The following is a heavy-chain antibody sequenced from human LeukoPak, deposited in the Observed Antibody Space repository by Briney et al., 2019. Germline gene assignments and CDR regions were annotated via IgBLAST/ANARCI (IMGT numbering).Heavy chain of an antibody. J-gene: IGHJ4*02. V-gene: IGHV3-11*06. CDR3: ARVRTNSWYSDS. D-gene: IGHD6-13*01. Sequence: GGSLRLSCAASGFTFSNYGMHWIRQAPGKGLEWVSHISDGGAYTKYADSVKGRFTISRDNAKNSLYLQMNSLTAADTAVYYCARVRTNSWYSDSWGQGTLVTVSS. CDR1: GFTFSNYG. CDR2: ISDGGAYT.